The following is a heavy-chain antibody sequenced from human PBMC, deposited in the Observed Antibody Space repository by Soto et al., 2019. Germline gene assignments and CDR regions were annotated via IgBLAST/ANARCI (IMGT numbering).Heavy chain of an antibody. CDR1: GFTFNSYD. CDR2: ISSSGTI. D-gene: IGHD5-12*01. J-gene: IGHJ4*02. V-gene: IGHV3-48*02. Sequence: EVQLVESGGDLVQPGGSLRLSCTASGFTFNSYDMNWVRQAPGKGLEWISYISSSGTIYYADSVKGRFTISRDNAKNSLYLQMNSLRDDDTAVYYCARGGYDYLNFAYWGQVALVTVSS. CDR3: ARGGYDYLNFAY.